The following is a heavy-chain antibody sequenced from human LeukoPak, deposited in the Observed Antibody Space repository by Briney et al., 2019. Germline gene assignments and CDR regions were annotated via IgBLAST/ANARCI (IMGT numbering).Heavy chain of an antibody. Sequence: SVSVSCKASGGTFSSSASSWVRQAPGQGLEWIGGITPIFGTTNYAQRLQDRVTITADKSFTTVYLELSSLRSEDTAVFYCARKANVASVSEAGTIRGFFDLWGRGTLVTVSS. CDR2: ITPIFGTT. CDR3: ARKANVASVSEAGTIRGFFDL. D-gene: IGHD6-13*01. J-gene: IGHJ2*01. V-gene: IGHV1-69*06. CDR1: GGTFSSSA.